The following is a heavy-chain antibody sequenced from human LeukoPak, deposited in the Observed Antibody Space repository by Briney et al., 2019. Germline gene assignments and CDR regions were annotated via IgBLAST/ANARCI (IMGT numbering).Heavy chain of an antibody. CDR3: ARSEVGAFDY. J-gene: IGHJ4*02. Sequence: GGSLRLSCAASGFTFSSYEVNWVRQAPGKGLEWVSYISSSGSTIYYADSVKGRFTISRDNAKNSLYLQMNSLRAEDTAVYYCARSEVGAFDYWGQGTLVTVSS. V-gene: IGHV3-48*03. CDR1: GFTFSSYE. CDR2: ISSSGSTI. D-gene: IGHD1-26*01.